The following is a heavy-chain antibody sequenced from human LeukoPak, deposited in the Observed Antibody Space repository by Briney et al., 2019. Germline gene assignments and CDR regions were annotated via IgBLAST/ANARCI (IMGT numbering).Heavy chain of an antibody. J-gene: IGHJ4*02. D-gene: IGHD2-15*01. V-gene: IGHV1-18*01. CDR3: ARGHFGRYCSGGSCYLDY. Sequence: ASVKVSCKASGYTFTSYGISWVRQAPGQGLEWMGWISAYNGNTNYAQKLQGRVTMTTDTSTSTAYMELRSLRSDDTAVYYCARGHFGRYCSGGSCYLDYWGQGTLVTVSS. CDR1: GYTFTSYG. CDR2: ISAYNGNT.